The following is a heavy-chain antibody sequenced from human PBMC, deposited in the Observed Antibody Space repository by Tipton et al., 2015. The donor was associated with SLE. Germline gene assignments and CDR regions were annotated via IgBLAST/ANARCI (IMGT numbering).Heavy chain of an antibody. CDR1: GGSFSGYY. J-gene: IGHJ6*03. CDR3: ARVPLLWFGEASYYYYYMDV. CDR2: INHSGST. Sequence: TLSLTCAVYGGSFSGYYWSWSRQPPGKGLEWIGEINHSGSTNNNPSLKSRVTISVDTSKNQFSLKLSSVTAADTAVYYCARVPLLWFGEASYYYYYMDVWGKGTTVTVSS. V-gene: IGHV4-34*01. D-gene: IGHD3-10*01.